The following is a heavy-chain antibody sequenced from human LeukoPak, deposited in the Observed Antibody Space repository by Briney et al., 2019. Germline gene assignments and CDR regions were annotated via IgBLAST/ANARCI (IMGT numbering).Heavy chain of an antibody. CDR1: GGSISSYY. J-gene: IGHJ4*02. D-gene: IGHD4-17*01. CDR3: ARVIYGDYLWGNDY. Sequence: SETLSLTCTVSGGSISSYYWSWIRQPPGKGLEWIGYIYYSGSTNYNPSLKSRVTISVDTSKNQFSLKLSSVTAADTAVYYCARVIYGDYLWGNDYWGQGTLVTVSS. CDR2: IYYSGST. V-gene: IGHV4-59*08.